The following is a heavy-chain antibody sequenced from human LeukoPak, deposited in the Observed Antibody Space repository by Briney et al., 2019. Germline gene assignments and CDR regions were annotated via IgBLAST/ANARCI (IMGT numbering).Heavy chain of an antibody. CDR2: IAYDGSRA. CDR1: GFTFGGYG. D-gene: IGHD1-14*01. Sequence: GRSLRLSCAGSGFTFGGYGMHWFRQTPGKGLEWVAVIAYDGSRAFYADSVKGRFTISRDNSKNTMSVQMDDLRAEDTAVYYCTRYNNDHFDYWGQGTPVTVSS. V-gene: IGHV3-33*01. J-gene: IGHJ4*02. CDR3: TRYNNDHFDY.